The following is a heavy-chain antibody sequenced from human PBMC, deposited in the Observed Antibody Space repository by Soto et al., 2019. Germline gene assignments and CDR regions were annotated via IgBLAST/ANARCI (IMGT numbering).Heavy chain of an antibody. D-gene: IGHD3-22*01. CDR1: GFTFGSHW. V-gene: IGHV3-74*01. CDR2: ISSGGTTT. J-gene: IGHJ4*02. Sequence: EVQLVESGGGLVQPGVSLRLSCAASGFTFGSHWMHWVRHSPGKGLGYVSRISSGGTTTNYAESVKGRFTISRDNARNTLYLQMNSLRVEDTAGYYCARFGTSYDTSGFLYWGQGTPVTVSS. CDR3: ARFGTSYDTSGFLY.